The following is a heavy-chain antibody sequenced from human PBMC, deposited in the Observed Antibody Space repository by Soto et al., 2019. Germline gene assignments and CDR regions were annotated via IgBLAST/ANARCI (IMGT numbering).Heavy chain of an antibody. D-gene: IGHD1-26*01. CDR1: GFTFSTYA. J-gene: IGHJ6*02. CDR2: ISGGGGST. CDR3: AKVSLGALTFTDYYYYGLDV. Sequence: PGGSLRLSCAASGFTFSTYAMNWVRRAPGKGLEWVSAISGGGGSTYYADSVKGRVTISRDNSKNTLYLQMNSLRAEDTAVYYCAKVSLGALTFTDYYYYGLDVWGQGTTVTVSS. V-gene: IGHV3-23*01.